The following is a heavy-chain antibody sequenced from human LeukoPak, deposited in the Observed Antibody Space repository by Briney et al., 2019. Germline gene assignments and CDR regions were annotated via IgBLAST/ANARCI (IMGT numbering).Heavy chain of an antibody. D-gene: IGHD3-10*01. J-gene: IGHJ4*02. CDR2: INHSGST. CDR1: GGSFSGYY. V-gene: IGHV4-34*01. Sequence: PSETLSLTCAVYGGSFSGYYWSWIRQPPGKGLEWIGEINHSGSTNYNPSLKSRVTISVDTSKNQFSLKLSSVTAADTAVYYCARSASHYGSGSYFDYWGQGTLVTVSS. CDR3: ARSASHYGSGSYFDY.